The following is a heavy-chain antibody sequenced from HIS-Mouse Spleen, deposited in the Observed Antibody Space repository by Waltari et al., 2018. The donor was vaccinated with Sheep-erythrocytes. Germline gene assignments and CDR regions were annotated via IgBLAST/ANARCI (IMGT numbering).Heavy chain of an antibody. J-gene: IGHJ4*02. Sequence: QVQLVQSGAEVKKPGASVKVSCKASGSNFTGYYMHWVRQAPGQGLGWMGCINPNRGCTNHAQKFQGRATMTRDTSISTAYMELSRLRSDDTAVYYCASGVIPYGSGSYFLDYWGQGTLVTVSS. D-gene: IGHD3-10*01. V-gene: IGHV1-2*02. CDR1: GSNFTGYY. CDR3: ASGVIPYGSGSYFLDY. CDR2: INPNRGCT.